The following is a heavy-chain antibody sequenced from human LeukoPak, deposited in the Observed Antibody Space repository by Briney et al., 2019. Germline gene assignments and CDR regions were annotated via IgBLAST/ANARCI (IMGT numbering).Heavy chain of an antibody. CDR3: ARPAKSYSSGWYYFDC. J-gene: IGHJ4*02. Sequence: PGRSLRLSCAASGFTFSSYAMHWVRQAPGKGLEWVAVISYDGSNKYYADSVKGRFTISRDNSKNTLYLQMNSLRAEDTAVYYCARPAKSYSSGWYYFDCWGQGTLVTVSS. CDR1: GFTFSSYA. D-gene: IGHD6-19*01. V-gene: IGHV3-30-3*01. CDR2: ISYDGSNK.